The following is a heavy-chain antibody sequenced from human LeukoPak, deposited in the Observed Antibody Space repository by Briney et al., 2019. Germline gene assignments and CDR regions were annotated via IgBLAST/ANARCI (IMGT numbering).Heavy chain of an antibody. CDR2: IYYSGST. V-gene: IGHV4-59*08. J-gene: IGHJ4*02. CDR3: ARRGDDSSGYWYYFDY. D-gene: IGHD3-22*01. CDR1: GGSISSCY. Sequence: SETLSLTCTVSGGSISSCYWSWIRQPPGKGLEWIGYIYYSGSTNYNPSLKSRVTISVDTSKNQFSLKLSSVTAADTAVYYCARRGDDSSGYWYYFDYWGQGTLVTVSS.